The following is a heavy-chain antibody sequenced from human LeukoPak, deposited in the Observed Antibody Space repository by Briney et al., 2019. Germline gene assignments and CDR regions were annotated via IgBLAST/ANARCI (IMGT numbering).Heavy chain of an antibody. Sequence: PGGSLRLSCAASGFTFDDYAMHWVRQAPGKGLEWVSGISWNSGSIGYADSVKGRFTISRDNAKNSLYLQMNSLRAEDMALYYCAKDGCSSCHRGWNWYFDLWGRGTLVTVSS. D-gene: IGHD6-13*01. CDR2: ISWNSGSI. V-gene: IGHV3-9*03. CDR3: AKDGCSSCHRGWNWYFDL. CDR1: GFTFDDYA. J-gene: IGHJ2*01.